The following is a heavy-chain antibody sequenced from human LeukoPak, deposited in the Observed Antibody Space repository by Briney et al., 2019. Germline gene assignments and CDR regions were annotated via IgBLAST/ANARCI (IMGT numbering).Heavy chain of an antibody. CDR1: GYTFTGYY. J-gene: IGHJ5*02. CDR2: INPNSGGT. V-gene: IGHV1-2*02. Sequence: ASVKVSCKASGYTFTGYYMHWVRQAPGQGLEWMGWINPNSGGTNYAQKFQGRVTMTRGTSITTAYMELSRLSSDDTAVYYCARGYCSSTSCYAWFDPWGQGTLVTVSS. CDR3: ARGYCSSTSCYAWFDP. D-gene: IGHD2-2*01.